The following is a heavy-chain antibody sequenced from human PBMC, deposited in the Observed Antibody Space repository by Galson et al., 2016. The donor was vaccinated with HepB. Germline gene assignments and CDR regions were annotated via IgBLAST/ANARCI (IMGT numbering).Heavy chain of an antibody. D-gene: IGHD3-16*01. V-gene: IGHV4-34*01. CDR2: INYSGTT. J-gene: IGHJ4*02. Sequence: ATLFLTCAVYNGSFSGYYWSWLRQPPGRGQEWSGVINYSGTTNYNPSLKSRLTISVDTSNKQFSLKLKSVTAADTAIYYCARGRGKLDFWGQGILATVSS. CDR1: NGSFSGYY. CDR3: ARGRGKLDF.